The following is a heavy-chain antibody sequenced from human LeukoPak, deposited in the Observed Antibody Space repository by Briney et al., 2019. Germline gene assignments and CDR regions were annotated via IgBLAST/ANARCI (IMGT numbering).Heavy chain of an antibody. CDR3: ARRVLDYFEE. CDR2: IYPGDSDT. Sequence: NRGESLKISCKGSGYSFTSYWIGWVRQMPGKGLEWMGIIYPGDSDTRYSPSFQGQVTISVDKSISTAYVQWSSLQASDTAMYYCARRVLDYFEEWRRGTLVTVSS. J-gene: IGHJ4*02. D-gene: IGHD4/OR15-4a*01. CDR1: GYSFTSYW. V-gene: IGHV5-51*01.